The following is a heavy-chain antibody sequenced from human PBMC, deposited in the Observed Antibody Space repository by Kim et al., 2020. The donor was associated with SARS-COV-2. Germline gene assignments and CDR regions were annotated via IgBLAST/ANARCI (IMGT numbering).Heavy chain of an antibody. D-gene: IGHD6-19*01. CDR1: GFTFSSYG. CDR3: AKDLSVAGIIQYYFDY. J-gene: IGHJ4*02. Sequence: GGSLRLSCAASGFTFSSYGMHWVRQAPGKGLEWVAVISYDGSNKYYADSVKGRFTISRDNSKNTLYLQMNSLRAEDTAVYYCAKDLSVAGIIQYYFDYWGQGTLVTVSS. V-gene: IGHV3-30*18. CDR2: ISYDGSNK.